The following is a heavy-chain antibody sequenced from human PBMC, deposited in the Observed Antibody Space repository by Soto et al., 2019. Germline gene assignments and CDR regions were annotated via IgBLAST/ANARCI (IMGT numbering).Heavy chain of an antibody. CDR2: IIPIFGTA. J-gene: IGHJ4*02. V-gene: IGHV1-69*13. D-gene: IGHD6-19*01. CDR3: AREGSSGWPFDY. Sequence: SVKVSCKASGGTFSSYAISWVRQAPGQGLEWMGGIIPIFGTANYAQKFQGRVTITADESTSTAYMELSSLRSEDTAVYYCAREGSSGWPFDYWGQGTLVTVSS. CDR1: GGTFSSYA.